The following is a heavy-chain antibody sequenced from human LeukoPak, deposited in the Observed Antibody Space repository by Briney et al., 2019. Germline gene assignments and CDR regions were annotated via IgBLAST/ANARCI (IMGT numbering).Heavy chain of an antibody. CDR3: ASVRGHSSADGMDV. CDR1: GFILSDYN. J-gene: IGHJ6*02. Sequence: GGSLRLSCAASGFILSDYNMHWVRQAPGKGLEWVAGLSYDGSDKFHADSVKGRFTISRDNSKNTLYLQMNSLRGEDMAVYYCASVRGHSSADGMDVWGQGTTVTVSS. CDR2: LSYDGSDK. D-gene: IGHD3-22*01. V-gene: IGHV3-30-3*01.